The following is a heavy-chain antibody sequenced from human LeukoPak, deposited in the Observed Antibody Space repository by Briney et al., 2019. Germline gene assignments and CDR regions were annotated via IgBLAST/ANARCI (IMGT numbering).Heavy chain of an antibody. CDR3: ARDGGYCSGGTCYSTH. CDR1: GFTFSSYW. D-gene: IGHD2-15*01. V-gene: IGHV3-7*03. J-gene: IGHJ4*02. Sequence: PGGSLRLSCAASGFTFSSYWMNWVRQAPGKGLEWVANIKQDGSEKYYVDSVKGRFTISRDNAKDSLYLQMNCLRAEDTAVYYCARDGGYCSGGTCYSTHWGQGTLVTVSS. CDR2: IKQDGSEK.